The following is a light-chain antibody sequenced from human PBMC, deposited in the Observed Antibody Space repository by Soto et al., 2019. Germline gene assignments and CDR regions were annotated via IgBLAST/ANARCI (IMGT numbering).Light chain of an antibody. CDR1: NSDVGGYNY. CDR3: SSFTYSSTLV. CDR2: DVS. J-gene: IGLJ2*01. V-gene: IGLV2-14*03. Sequence: QSALTQPASVSGSPGQSITISCTGTNSDVGGYNYVSWYQQHPGKAPKLMIYDVSHRPSGVSNRFSGSKSGNTASLTISGLQAEDEADYYCSSFTYSSTLVFGGGTKLTV.